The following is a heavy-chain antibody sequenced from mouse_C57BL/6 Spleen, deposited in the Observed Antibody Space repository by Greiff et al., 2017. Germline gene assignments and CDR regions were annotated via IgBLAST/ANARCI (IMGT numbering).Heavy chain of an antibody. J-gene: IGHJ1*03. CDR3: ARTLYYGSRGWYFGV. CDR2: IYWDDDK. CDR1: GFSLSTSGMG. V-gene: IGHV8-12*01. D-gene: IGHD1-1*01. Sequence: QVTLKVSGPGILQSSQTLSLTCSFSGFSLSTSGMGVSWIRPPSGKGLEWLAHIYWDDDKRYNPSLKSRLTISKDTSRNQVFLMITSVDTADTATYYYARTLYYGSRGWYFGVWGTGTTVTVAS.